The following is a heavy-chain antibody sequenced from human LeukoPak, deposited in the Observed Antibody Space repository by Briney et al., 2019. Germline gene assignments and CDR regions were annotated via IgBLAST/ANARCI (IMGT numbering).Heavy chain of an antibody. CDR2: ISYDGSNK. D-gene: IGHD1-14*01. CDR1: GFTFSSYA. CDR3: ARDHSSRGQTTYDFDY. Sequence: PGGSLRLSCAASGFTFSSYAMHWVRQAPGKGLEWVAVISYDGSNKYYADSVKGRFTISRDNSKNTLYLQMNSLRAEDTAVYYCARDHSSRGQTTYDFDYWGQGTLVTVSS. J-gene: IGHJ4*02. V-gene: IGHV3-30-3*01.